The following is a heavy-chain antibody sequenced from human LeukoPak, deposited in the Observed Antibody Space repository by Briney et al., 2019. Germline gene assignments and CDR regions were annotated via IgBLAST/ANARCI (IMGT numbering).Heavy chain of an antibody. CDR3: AKDYKVGAPTEIFDY. D-gene: IGHD1-26*01. CDR1: GFTFDDYA. Sequence: PGGSLRLSCAASGFTFDDYAMHWVRHAPGKGLEWVSGISWNSGSIGYADSVKGRFTISRDNAKNSLYLQMNSLRAEDTAVYYCAKDYKVGAPTEIFDYWGQGTLVTVSS. J-gene: IGHJ4*02. V-gene: IGHV3-9*01. CDR2: ISWNSGSI.